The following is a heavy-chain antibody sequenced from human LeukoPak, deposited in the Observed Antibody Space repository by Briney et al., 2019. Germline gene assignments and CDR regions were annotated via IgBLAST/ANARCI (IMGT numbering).Heavy chain of an antibody. CDR3: ATFGYNWNLGY. Sequence: PGGSLRLSCAASGFTFSNYYVHWVRQPPGKGLVWVSRINSDGRDTTYVDSVKGRFTISGDNAKNTVYLQMNSLRAEDTAVYYCATFGYNWNLGYWGQGTLVTVSS. V-gene: IGHV3-74*03. CDR2: INSDGRDT. D-gene: IGHD1-20*01. CDR1: GFTFSNYY. J-gene: IGHJ4*02.